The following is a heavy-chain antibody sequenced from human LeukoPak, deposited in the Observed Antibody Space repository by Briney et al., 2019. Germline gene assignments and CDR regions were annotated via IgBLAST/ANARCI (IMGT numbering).Heavy chain of an antibody. D-gene: IGHD3-3*01. CDR1: GYTFTSYG. J-gene: IGHJ5*02. V-gene: IGHV1-18*01. CDR3: ARDGNDFWSGYYYNWFDP. CDR2: ISAYNGNT. Sequence: ASVKVSCKASGYTFTSYGISWVRQAPGQGLEWMGWISAYNGNTNYAQKLQGRVTMTTDTSTSTAYMELRSLRSDDTAVYYCARDGNDFWSGYYYNWFDPWGQGTLVTVSP.